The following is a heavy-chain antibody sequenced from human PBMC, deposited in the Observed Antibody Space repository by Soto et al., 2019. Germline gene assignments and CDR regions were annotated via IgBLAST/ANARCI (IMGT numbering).Heavy chain of an antibody. CDR3: ARLLYDRSGYYYFAY. D-gene: IGHD3-22*01. CDR2: IYYSENT. V-gene: IGHV4-39*01. J-gene: IGHJ4*02. CDR1: GGSISSRSYS. Sequence: SETLSLTCSVSGGSISSRSYSWGWIRQPPGKGLEWIGTIYYSENTNYNPSLKSRVTISVDTSKNQFSLNLNSVTAADTALYYCARLLYDRSGYYYFAYWGRGTLVT.